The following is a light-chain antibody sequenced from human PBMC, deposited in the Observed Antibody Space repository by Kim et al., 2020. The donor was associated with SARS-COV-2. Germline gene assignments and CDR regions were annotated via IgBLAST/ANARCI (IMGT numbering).Light chain of an antibody. CDR1: SLRSYY. CDR3: NSRDSNNNVL. V-gene: IGLV3-19*01. CDR2: GKN. Sequence: SSELTQDPAVSVALGQTVRITCQGHSLRSYYATWYQQKPGQAPILVIYGKNNRPSGIPDRFSGSSSGNTASLTITGTQAGDEADYYCNSRDSNNNVLFGG. J-gene: IGLJ2*01.